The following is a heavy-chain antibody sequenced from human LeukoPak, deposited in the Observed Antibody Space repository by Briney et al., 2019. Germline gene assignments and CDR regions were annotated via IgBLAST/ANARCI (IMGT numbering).Heavy chain of an antibody. D-gene: IGHD5-24*01. CDR2: ISYDGSNK. CDR3: ARDEVAEMATMDY. Sequence: GGSLRLSCAASGFTFSSYGMHWVRQAPGKGLEWVAVISYDGSNKYYADSVKGRFTISRDNSKNTLYLQMNSLRAEDTAVYYCARDEVAEMATMDYWGQGTLVTVSS. V-gene: IGHV3-30*03. J-gene: IGHJ4*02. CDR1: GFTFSSYG.